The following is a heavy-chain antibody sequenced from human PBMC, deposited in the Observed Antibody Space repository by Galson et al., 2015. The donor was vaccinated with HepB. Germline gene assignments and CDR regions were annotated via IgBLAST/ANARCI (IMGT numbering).Heavy chain of an antibody. CDR2: IWYDGSNK. D-gene: IGHD5-12*01. V-gene: IGHV3-33*01. J-gene: IGHJ4*02. CDR3: AREVDIVATMIDYFDY. CDR1: GFTFSSYG. Sequence: SLRLSCAASGFTFSSYGMHWVRQAPGKGLEWVAVIWYDGSNKYYADSVKGRFTISRDNSKNTLYLQMNSLRAEDTAVYYCAREVDIVATMIDYFDYWGQGTLVTVSS.